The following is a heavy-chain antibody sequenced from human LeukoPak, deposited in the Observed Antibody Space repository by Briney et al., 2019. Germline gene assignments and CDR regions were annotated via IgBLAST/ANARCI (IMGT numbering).Heavy chain of an antibody. CDR1: GFTLSTNA. Sequence: GGSLRLSCLTSGFTLSTNAMSWVRQAPGKGLEWISGISGSGASTYYADSVKGRYTISRDDSRNTLYLQMNSLRGDDTAVYYCAKDVGKWESLHFFDYWGQGTLVTVSS. D-gene: IGHD1-26*01. CDR3: AKDVGKWESLHFFDY. CDR2: ISGSGAST. J-gene: IGHJ4*02. V-gene: IGHV3-23*01.